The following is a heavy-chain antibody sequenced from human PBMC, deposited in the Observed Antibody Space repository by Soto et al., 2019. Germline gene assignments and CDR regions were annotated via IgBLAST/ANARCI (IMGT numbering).Heavy chain of an antibody. Sequence: PGGSLRLSCAASGFTFSSYSMNWVRQAPGKGLEWVSSISSSSSYIYYADSVKGRFTISRDNAKNSLYLQMNSLRAEDTAVYYCARVRSYSYGQGYGMDVWGQGTTVTVSS. CDR3: ARVRSYSYGQGYGMDV. V-gene: IGHV3-21*01. D-gene: IGHD5-18*01. CDR1: GFTFSSYS. J-gene: IGHJ6*02. CDR2: ISSSSSYI.